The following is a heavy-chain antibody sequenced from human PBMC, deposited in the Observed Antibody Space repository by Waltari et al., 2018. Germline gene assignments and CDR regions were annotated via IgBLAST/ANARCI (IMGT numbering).Heavy chain of an antibody. CDR3: ARGGYYDYIWGSYRLYYFDY. CDR2: INHSGRT. J-gene: IGHJ4*02. Sequence: QVQLQQWGAGLLKPSETLSLTCAVYGGSFSGYYWSWIRQPPGKGLEWIGEINHSGRTNYNPSLKSRVTISVDTSKNQFSLKLSSVTAADTAVYYCARGGYYDYIWGSYRLYYFDYWGQGTLVTVSS. CDR1: GGSFSGYY. D-gene: IGHD3-16*02. V-gene: IGHV4-34*01.